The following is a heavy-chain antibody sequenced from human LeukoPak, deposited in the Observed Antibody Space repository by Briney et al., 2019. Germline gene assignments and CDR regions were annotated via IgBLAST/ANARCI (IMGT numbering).Heavy chain of an antibody. CDR1: GGSFSGYY. D-gene: IGHD2-2*01. Sequence: SETLSLTCAVSGGSFSGYYWSWIRQPPGKGLEWIGEINHSGSTNYNPSLKSRVTISVDTSKNHFSLKLTSVTAADAAVEYCARHVVRGRDCFCTSSNCHQRWFDPWGQGTPVTVSS. V-gene: IGHV4-34*01. CDR3: ARHVVRGRDCFCTSSNCHQRWFDP. CDR2: INHSGST. J-gene: IGHJ5*02.